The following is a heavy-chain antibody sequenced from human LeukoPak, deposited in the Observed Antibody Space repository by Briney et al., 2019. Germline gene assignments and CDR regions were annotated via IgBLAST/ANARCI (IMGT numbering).Heavy chain of an antibody. D-gene: IGHD3-22*01. CDR2: ISGGGDTT. CDR1: GFTFSSYA. J-gene: IGHJ4*02. Sequence: GGSLRLSCAASGFTFSSYAMSWVRQAPGKGLEWVSAISGGGDTTYYADSVKGWFTISRDNSKNTLYLQMNSLRAEDTAVYYCAKDQITMIKGFFDYWGQGTLVTVSS. V-gene: IGHV3-23*01. CDR3: AKDQITMIKGFFDY.